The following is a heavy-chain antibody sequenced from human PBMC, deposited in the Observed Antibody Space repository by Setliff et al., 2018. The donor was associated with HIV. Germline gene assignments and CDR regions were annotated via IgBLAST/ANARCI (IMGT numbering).Heavy chain of an antibody. D-gene: IGHD3-10*01. Sequence: ASVMVSCKASGYRFSTFGISWVRQAPGQGLEWMGWISGYNADTDYAQKFQGRVSMTTDISTNTAYMELRSLRSDDTAVYYCARDNVRGPTNAMDVWGQGTTVTVSS. CDR3: ARDNVRGPTNAMDV. CDR2: ISGYNADT. V-gene: IGHV1-18*01. J-gene: IGHJ6*02. CDR1: GYRFSTFG.